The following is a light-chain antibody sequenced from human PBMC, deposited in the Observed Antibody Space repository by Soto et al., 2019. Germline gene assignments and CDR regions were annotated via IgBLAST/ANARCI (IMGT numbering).Light chain of an antibody. Sequence: QSVRTQPPSVSGAPGQRVTISCTGSSSNIGAGYDVHWYQQLPGTAPKLLIYGNSNRPSGVPDRFSGSKSGTSASLAITGPQAEAEADYYCQSYDSSLSGYVVFGGGTKVTVL. J-gene: IGLJ2*01. CDR2: GNS. CDR3: QSYDSSLSGYVV. CDR1: SSNIGAGYD. V-gene: IGLV1-40*01.